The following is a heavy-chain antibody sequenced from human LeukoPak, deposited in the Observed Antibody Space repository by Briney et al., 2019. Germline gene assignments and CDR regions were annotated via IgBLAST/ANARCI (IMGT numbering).Heavy chain of an antibody. V-gene: IGHV1-18*01. CDR3: ARDLSVAGTVGFDP. J-gene: IGHJ5*02. D-gene: IGHD6-19*01. Sequence: ASVKVSCKASGYTFTSYGITWVRQAPGQGLEWVGWISAYNGNTNYAQELQGRVTMTTDTSTSTAYMEVRSLRSDDTAVYYCARDLSVAGTVGFDPWGQGTLVIVSS. CDR1: GYTFTSYG. CDR2: ISAYNGNT.